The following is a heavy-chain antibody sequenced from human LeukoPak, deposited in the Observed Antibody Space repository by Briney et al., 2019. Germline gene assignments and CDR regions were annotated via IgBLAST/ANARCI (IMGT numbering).Heavy chain of an antibody. D-gene: IGHD3-9*01. CDR2: INHSGST. CDR1: GGSFSGYY. Sequence: SETLSLTCAVYGGSFSGYYWSWIRQPPGKGLEWIGEINHSGSTNYNPSLKSRVTISVDTSKNQFSLKLSSVTAADTAVYYCARGGAGLRYFDWLSSWFDPWGQGTLLTVSS. V-gene: IGHV4-34*01. CDR3: ARGGAGLRYFDWLSSWFDP. J-gene: IGHJ5*02.